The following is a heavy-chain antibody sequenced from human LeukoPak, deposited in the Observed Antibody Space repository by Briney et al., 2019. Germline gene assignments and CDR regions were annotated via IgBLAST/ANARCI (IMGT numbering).Heavy chain of an antibody. CDR3: ARGRVVPAAPVDY. V-gene: IGHV1-2*02. D-gene: IGHD2-2*01. CDR2: INPNSGGT. CDR1: GYTFTGYY. J-gene: IGHJ4*02. Sequence: ASVKVSCKASGYTFTGYYMHWVRQAPGQGLEWMGWINPNSGGTNCAQKFQGRVTMTRDTSISTAYMELSRLRSDDTAVYYCARGRVVPAAPVDYWGQGTLVTVSS.